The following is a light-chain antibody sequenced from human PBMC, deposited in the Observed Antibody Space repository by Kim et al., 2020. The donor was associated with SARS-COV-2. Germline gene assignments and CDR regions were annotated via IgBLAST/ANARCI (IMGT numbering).Light chain of an antibody. V-gene: IGLV3-19*01. CDR3: NSRDSSGNHHYV. J-gene: IGLJ1*01. CDR1: SLRSYY. Sequence: SSELTQYPAVSVALGQTVRITCQGDSLRSYYASWYQQKPGQAPVLVIYGKNNRPSGIPDRFSGSSSGNTASWTITGAQAEDEADYYCNSRDSSGNHHYVFGTGTKVTVL. CDR2: GKN.